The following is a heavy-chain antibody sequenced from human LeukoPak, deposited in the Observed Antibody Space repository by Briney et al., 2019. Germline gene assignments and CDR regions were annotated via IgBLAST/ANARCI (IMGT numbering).Heavy chain of an antibody. Sequence: SETLSLTCTVSGGSFSSHSWSWIRQPPGEGLEWIGYVYYIGSTNYNPSLESRVTMSVDTSKNQFSLKLSSVTAADTAVYYCARDYYDSRGDAFDIWGQGTMVTVSS. CDR1: GGSFSSHS. J-gene: IGHJ3*02. D-gene: IGHD3-22*01. V-gene: IGHV4-59*11. CDR2: VYYIGST. CDR3: ARDYYDSRGDAFDI.